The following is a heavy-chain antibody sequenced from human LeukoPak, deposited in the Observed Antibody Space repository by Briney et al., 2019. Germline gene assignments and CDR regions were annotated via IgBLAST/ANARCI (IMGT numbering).Heavy chain of an antibody. V-gene: IGHV4-4*07. CDR1: GGSISSYY. CDR2: IYTSGST. D-gene: IGHD6-19*01. J-gene: IGHJ4*02. CDR3: ARDQCGSSGCRYFDY. Sequence: PSETLSLTCTVSGGSISSYYWSWIQQPAGKGLEWIGRIYTSGSTNYNPSLKSRVTISVDTSKNQFSLKLSSVTAADTAMYYCARDQCGSSGCRYFDYWGQGTLVTVSS.